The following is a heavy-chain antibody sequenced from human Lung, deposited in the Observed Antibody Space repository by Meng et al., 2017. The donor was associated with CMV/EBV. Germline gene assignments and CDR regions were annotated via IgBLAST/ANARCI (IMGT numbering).Heavy chain of an antibody. CDR2: IYYSGST. Sequence: GSLRLXCTVSGGSISSYYWSWTRQPPGKGLEWTGYIYYSGSTNYNPSLKSRVTISVDTSKNQFSLKLSSVTAPDTAVYYCARLYSTSWFPPSGMDVWGQGXTVTVSS. J-gene: IGHJ6*02. CDR3: ARLYSTSWFPPSGMDV. V-gene: IGHV4-59*01. CDR1: GGSISSYY. D-gene: IGHD6-13*01.